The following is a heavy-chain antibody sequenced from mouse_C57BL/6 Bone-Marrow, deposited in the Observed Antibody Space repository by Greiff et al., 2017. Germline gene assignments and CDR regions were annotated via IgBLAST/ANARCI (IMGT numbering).Heavy chain of an antibody. CDR1: GYTFTSYN. V-gene: IGHV1-12*01. Sequence: QVQLKQSGAELVRPGASVKMSCKASGYTFTSYNMHWVKQTPRKGLEWIGAIYPGNGDTSYNQKFKGKATLTVDKYSSTAYMQLSSLTSEDSAVYFCASGSYYYGSSYDYSMDYWGQGTSVTVTS. D-gene: IGHD1-1*01. J-gene: IGHJ4*01. CDR3: ASGSYYYGSSYDYSMDY. CDR2: IYPGNGDT.